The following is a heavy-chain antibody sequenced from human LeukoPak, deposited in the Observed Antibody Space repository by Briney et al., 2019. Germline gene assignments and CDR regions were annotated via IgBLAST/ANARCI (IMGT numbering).Heavy chain of an antibody. V-gene: IGHV1-3*03. CDR3: ARDPGSSGYYNYYMDV. D-gene: IGHD3-22*01. Sequence: ASVKVSCKASGYTFTSYGISWVRQAPGQGLEWMGWINAGNGNTKYSQEFQGRVTITRDTSASTAYMELSSLRSEDMAVYYCARDPGSSGYYNYYMDVWGKGTTVTVSS. CDR2: INAGNGNT. CDR1: GYTFTSYG. J-gene: IGHJ6*03.